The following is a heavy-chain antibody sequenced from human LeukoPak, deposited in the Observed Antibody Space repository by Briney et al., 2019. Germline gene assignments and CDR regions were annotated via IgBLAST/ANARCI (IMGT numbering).Heavy chain of an antibody. J-gene: IGHJ4*02. CDR2: IWYDGSNK. CDR1: GFTFSSYG. V-gene: IGHV3-33*01. D-gene: IGHD5-24*01. CDR3: ARDAERDGYNYVNY. Sequence: GGSLRLSCAASGFTFSSYGMHWVRQAPGKGLEWVAVIWYDGSNKYYADSVKGRFTISRDNSKNTLYLQMNSLRAEDTAVYYCARDAERDGYNYVNYWGQGTLVTVSS.